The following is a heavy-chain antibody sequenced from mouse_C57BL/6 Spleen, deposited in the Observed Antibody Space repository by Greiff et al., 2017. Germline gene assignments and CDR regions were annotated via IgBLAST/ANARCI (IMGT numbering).Heavy chain of an antibody. D-gene: IGHD1-1*01. CDR1: GYTFTDYE. CDR3: TRERNHYYGSSYGFAY. Sequence: QVQLQQSGAELVRPGASVTLSCKASGYTFTDYEMHWVKQTPVHGLEWIGAIDPETGGTAYNQKFKGKAILTADKSSSTAYMELRSLTSEDSAVYYCTRERNHYYGSSYGFAYWGQGTLVTVSA. CDR2: IDPETGGT. V-gene: IGHV1-15*01. J-gene: IGHJ3*01.